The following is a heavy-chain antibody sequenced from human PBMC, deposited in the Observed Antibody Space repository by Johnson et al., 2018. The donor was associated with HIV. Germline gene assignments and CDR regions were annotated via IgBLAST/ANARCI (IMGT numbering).Heavy chain of an antibody. Sequence: QVQLVESGGGLVQPGRSLRLSCAASGITFSSYAMHWVRQAPGKGLEWVAVISYDGSNKYYADSVKDRFTISRDNSKNTLYLQMNSLRAEDTALYYCARAYSYGVFDIWGQGTMVTVSS. D-gene: IGHD5-18*01. CDR1: GITFSSYA. CDR3: ARAYSYGVFDI. V-gene: IGHV3-30*14. CDR2: ISYDGSNK. J-gene: IGHJ3*02.